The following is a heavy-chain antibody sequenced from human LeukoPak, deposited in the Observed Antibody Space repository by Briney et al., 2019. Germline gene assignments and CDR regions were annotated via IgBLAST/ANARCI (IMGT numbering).Heavy chain of an antibody. CDR1: GYTFTGYY. J-gene: IGHJ4*02. D-gene: IGHD2-21*01. CDR3: TRSVRNGHIDY. Sequence: ASVKVSCKASGYTFTGYYMHWVRQAPGQGLEWMGWINPNSGGTNYAQKLQGRVTMTRDTSISTAYMELSSLRFEDTAVYYCTRSVRNGHIDYWGQGTLVTVSS. CDR2: INPNSGGT. V-gene: IGHV1-2*02.